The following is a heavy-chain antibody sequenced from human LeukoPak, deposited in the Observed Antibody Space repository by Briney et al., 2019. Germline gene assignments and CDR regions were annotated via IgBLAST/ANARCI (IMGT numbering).Heavy chain of an antibody. CDR3: ARDINRGGRFDY. CDR2: IIPIFGTA. V-gene: IGHV1-69*13. CDR1: GGTFSSYA. J-gene: IGHJ4*02. Sequence: ASVKASCKASGGTFSSYAISWVRQAPGQGLEWMGGIIPIFGTANYAQKFQGRVTITADESTSTAYMELSSLRSEDTAVYYCARDINRGGRFDYWGQGTLVTVSS. D-gene: IGHD2/OR15-2a*01.